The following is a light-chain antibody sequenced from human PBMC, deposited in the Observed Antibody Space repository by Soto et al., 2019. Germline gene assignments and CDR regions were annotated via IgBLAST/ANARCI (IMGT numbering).Light chain of an antibody. Sequence: DIQMTQSPSTLSASVGDRVTITCRASQSISTWLAWYQQKPGKAPYLLIYKASSLEGGVPSRFSGSGSGTEFNITISSLQPDDFATYYCKQYNADPLTFGGGTKVDIK. CDR2: KAS. V-gene: IGKV1-5*03. CDR3: KQYNADPLT. J-gene: IGKJ4*01. CDR1: QSISTW.